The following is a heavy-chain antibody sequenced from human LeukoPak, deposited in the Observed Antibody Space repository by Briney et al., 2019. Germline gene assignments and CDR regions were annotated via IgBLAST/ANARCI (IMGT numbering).Heavy chain of an antibody. CDR2: ISSSSSTI. V-gene: IGHV3-48*01. CDR3: ARIGYCSGGSCYSYHFDY. CDR1: GFTFSSYS. D-gene: IGHD2-15*01. J-gene: IGHJ4*02. Sequence: GGSLRLSCAASGFTFSSYSMNWVRQAPGKGLEWVSYISSSSSTIYYADSVKGRFTISRDNAKNSLYLQMNSLRAEDTAVYYCARIGYCSGGSCYSYHFDYWGQGTLVTVSS.